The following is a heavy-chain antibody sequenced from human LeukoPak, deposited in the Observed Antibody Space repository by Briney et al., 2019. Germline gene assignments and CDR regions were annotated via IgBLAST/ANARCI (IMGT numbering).Heavy chain of an antibody. CDR1: SGSISSSSYY. Sequence: SYTLSLTCIVSSGSISSSSYYWLWIRPPPGKALEWIGYIYFSWSTNYSTSLKSRVTISVDTSKNQFSLKLSSVTAADTAVDYCARLMVRGVPRLGAFDIWGQGTMVTVSS. CDR3: ARLMVRGVPRLGAFDI. D-gene: IGHD3-10*01. V-gene: IGHV4-61*01. CDR2: IYFSWST. J-gene: IGHJ3*02.